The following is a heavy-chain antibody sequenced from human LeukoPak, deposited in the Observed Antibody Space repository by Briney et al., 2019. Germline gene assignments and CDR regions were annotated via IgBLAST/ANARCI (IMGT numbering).Heavy chain of an antibody. Sequence: GRSLRLSCAASGFTFSNCGMHWVRQAPGKGLEWVAVISYDGSIKDYADSVKGRFTISRDNSKNTLYLQMNSLRAEDTAVYYCAKAKSFSGSVTIVDYWGQGTLVNVSS. CDR2: ISYDGSIK. V-gene: IGHV3-30*18. D-gene: IGHD1-26*01. CDR1: GFTFSNCG. CDR3: AKAKSFSGSVTIVDY. J-gene: IGHJ4*02.